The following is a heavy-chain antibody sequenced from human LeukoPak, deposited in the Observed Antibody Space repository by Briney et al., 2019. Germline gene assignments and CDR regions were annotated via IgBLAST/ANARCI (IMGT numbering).Heavy chain of an antibody. CDR3: ARTYYDFWSGYPPTDY. V-gene: IGHV4-61*02. Sequence: SDTVSLTCTVSGGSHSRGSYYWSWIRQPAGTVMEWIGGIYTRGRRLYNLSRKSRVTISVDTSKNQCSLKLSSVTAADTAVYYCARTYYDFWSGYPPTDYWGQGTLVTVSS. CDR2: IYTRGRR. J-gene: IGHJ4*02. CDR1: GGSHSRGSYY. D-gene: IGHD3-3*01.